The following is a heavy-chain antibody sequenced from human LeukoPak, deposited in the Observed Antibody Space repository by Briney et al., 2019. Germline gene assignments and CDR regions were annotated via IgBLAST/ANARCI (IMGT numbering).Heavy chain of an antibody. CDR3: AREANSGNNDY. D-gene: IGHD1-26*01. Sequence: GSLRLSCAASGFTFSNAWMSWVRQAPGKGLEWVGRINSDGSSTSYADSVKGRFTISRDNAKNTLYLQMNSLRAEDTAVYYCAREANSGNNDYWGQGTLVTVSS. J-gene: IGHJ4*02. V-gene: IGHV3-74*01. CDR1: GFTFSNAW. CDR2: INSDGSST.